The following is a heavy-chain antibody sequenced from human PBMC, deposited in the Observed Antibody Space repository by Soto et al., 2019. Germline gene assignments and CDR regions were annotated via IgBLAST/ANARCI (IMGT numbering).Heavy chain of an antibody. CDR3: TTVVVGEPDGYSIFDY. CDR2: IKSKTDGGTT. Sequence: AGGSLRLSCAASGFTFSNAWMSWVRQAPGKGLEWVGRIKSKTDGGTTDYAAPVKGRFTISRDDSKNTLYLQMNSLKTEDTAVYYCTTVVVGEPDGYSIFDYWGQGTLVTVSS. D-gene: IGHD3-22*01. V-gene: IGHV3-15*01. CDR1: GFTFSNAW. J-gene: IGHJ4*02.